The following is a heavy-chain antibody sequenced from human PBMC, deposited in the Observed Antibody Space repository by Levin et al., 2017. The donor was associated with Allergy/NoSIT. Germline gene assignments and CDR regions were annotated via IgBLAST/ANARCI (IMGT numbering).Heavy chain of an antibody. CDR1: GFTFTNYA. J-gene: IGHJ4*02. CDR2: ITHSGRT. V-gene: IGHV3-23*01. Sequence: PGGSLRLSCAASGFTFTNYAMSWVRQAPGKGLEWVSAITHSGRTYYPDSVRGRFTVSRDNSKNTLYLQMNSLRADDTAVYYCAKEMNRVIPVFDYWGQGTLVTVSS. D-gene: IGHD4-17*01. CDR3: AKEMNRVIPVFDY.